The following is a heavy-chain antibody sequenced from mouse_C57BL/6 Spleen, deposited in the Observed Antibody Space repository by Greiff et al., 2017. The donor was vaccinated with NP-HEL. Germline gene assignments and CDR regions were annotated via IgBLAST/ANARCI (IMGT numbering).Heavy chain of an antibody. V-gene: IGHV1-69*01. D-gene: IGHD2-14*01. CDR1: GYTFTSYW. Sequence: QVQLQQPGAELVMPGASVKLSCKASGYTFTSYWMHWVKQRPGQGLEWIGEIDPSDSYTNYNQKFKGKSTLTVDKSSSTAYMQLSSLTSEDSAVYYCARGEYDGEYYYAMDYWGQGTSVTVSS. J-gene: IGHJ4*01. CDR3: ARGEYDGEYYYAMDY. CDR2: IDPSDSYT.